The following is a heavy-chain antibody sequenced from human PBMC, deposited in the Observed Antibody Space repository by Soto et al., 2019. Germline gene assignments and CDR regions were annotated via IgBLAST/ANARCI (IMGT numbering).Heavy chain of an antibody. J-gene: IGHJ4*02. CDR1: GFTFSSYA. CDR3: AKDPPLYSSSRVFFNKFDY. D-gene: IGHD6-6*01. Sequence: GGSLRLSCAASGFTFSSYAMSWVRQAPGKGLEWVSAISGSGGSTYYADSVKGRFTISRDNSKNTLYLQMNSLRAEDTAVYYCAKDPPLYSSSRVFFNKFDYWGQGTLVTVSS. V-gene: IGHV3-23*01. CDR2: ISGSGGST.